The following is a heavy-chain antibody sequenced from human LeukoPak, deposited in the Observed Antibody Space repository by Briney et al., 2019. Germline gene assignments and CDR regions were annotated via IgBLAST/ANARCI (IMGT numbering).Heavy chain of an antibody. Sequence: GASVKVSCKASGYTFTGYYMHWVRQAPGQGLEWMGWINPNSGGTNYAQKFQGRVTMTRDTSISTAYMELSRLRSDDTAVYYCARTDSSGYCHLQFDYWGQGTLVTVSS. CDR2: INPNSGGT. J-gene: IGHJ4*02. V-gene: IGHV1-2*02. CDR1: GYTFTGYY. D-gene: IGHD3-22*01. CDR3: ARTDSSGYCHLQFDY.